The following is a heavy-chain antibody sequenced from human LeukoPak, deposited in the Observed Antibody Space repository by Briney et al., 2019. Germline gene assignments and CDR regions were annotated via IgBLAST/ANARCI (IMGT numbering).Heavy chain of an antibody. Sequence: GASVKVSCKVSGYTLTELSMHWMRQAPGQGLEWMGRINPNSGGTNYAQKFQDRVTMTRDTPISTAYMELSRLISDDTAVYYCAREVSGDPGGYWGQGTLVTVSS. CDR2: INPNSGGT. CDR1: GYTLTELS. CDR3: AREVSGDPGGY. V-gene: IGHV1-2*06. J-gene: IGHJ4*02. D-gene: IGHD7-27*01.